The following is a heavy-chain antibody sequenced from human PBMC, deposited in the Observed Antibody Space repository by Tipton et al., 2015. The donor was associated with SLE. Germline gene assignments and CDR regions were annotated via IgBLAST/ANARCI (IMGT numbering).Heavy chain of an antibody. J-gene: IGHJ6*03. V-gene: IGHV4-59*01. D-gene: IGHD3-3*01. CDR1: GASISSYF. CDR3: ARARSEDDFWSDYVYYYFYMDV. Sequence: TLSLTCTVSGASISSYFWSWFRQPPGKGLEWIGYIYYSGNTNYNPSLKGRVTISEDTSKNHLSLKLSSVTAADTAVYFCARARSEDDFWSDYVYYYFYMDVWGRGTTVTVSS. CDR2: IYYSGNT.